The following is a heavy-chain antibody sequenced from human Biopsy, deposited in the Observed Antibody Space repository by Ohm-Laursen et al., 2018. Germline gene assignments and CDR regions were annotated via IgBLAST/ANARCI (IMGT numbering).Heavy chain of an antibody. D-gene: IGHD2-15*01. Sequence: GSLRLSCSAFGFTFSTYWMTWVRQAPGKGLEWVANINQDGSEKYYVDSVKGRFTISRGNAKDSLDLQMSSLRVEDTALYYCASAHQYCSATTCNGGSDFWGQGTLVTVSS. V-gene: IGHV3-7*01. CDR2: INQDGSEK. CDR3: ASAHQYCSATTCNGGSDF. CDR1: GFTFSTYW. J-gene: IGHJ4*02.